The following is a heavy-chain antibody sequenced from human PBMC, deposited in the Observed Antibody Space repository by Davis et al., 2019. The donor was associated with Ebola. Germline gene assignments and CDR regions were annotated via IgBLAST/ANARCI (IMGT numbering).Heavy chain of an antibody. V-gene: IGHV3-74*01. CDR1: GFTFPNYW. Sequence: HTGGSLRLSCAASGFTFPNYWMHWVRQAPGKGLVWLSRLISDGSTTGYADSVKGRVAMSRDNAKNTLYLQMNSLRAEDTAVYYCARDFYPRHIVVVPAVKYYYYGMDAWGKGTTVTVSS. CDR2: LISDGSTT. CDR3: ARDFYPRHIVVVPAVKYYYYGMDA. D-gene: IGHD2-2*01. J-gene: IGHJ6*04.